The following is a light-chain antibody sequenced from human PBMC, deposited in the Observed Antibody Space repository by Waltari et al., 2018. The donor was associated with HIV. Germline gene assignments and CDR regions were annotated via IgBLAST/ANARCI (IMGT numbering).Light chain of an antibody. CDR3: SSYTSSSTVV. Sequence: QSALTQPAPVSGSPGQSITISCTGTSSDVGGYNYVSWYQQHPGKAHKRMIYEVSTRLSGVSNGVSGSKSGNTASLTISGLQAEDEADYYCSSYTSSSTVVFGGGTKLSVL. CDR2: EVS. CDR1: SSDVGGYNY. V-gene: IGLV2-14*01. J-gene: IGLJ2*01.